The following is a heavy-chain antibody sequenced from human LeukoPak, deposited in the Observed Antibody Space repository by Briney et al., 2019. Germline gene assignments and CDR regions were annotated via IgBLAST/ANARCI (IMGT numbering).Heavy chain of an antibody. D-gene: IGHD2-15*01. CDR2: FVPSDSYT. J-gene: IGHJ5*02. CDR1: GYSFTSYW. CDR3: AREPIVVVVAATHWFDP. V-gene: IGHV5-10-1*01. Sequence: GESLRISCKGSGYSFTSYWISWVRQMPGKGLEWMGRFVPSDSYTNYSPSFQGHVTISADKSISTAYLQWSSLKASDTAMYYCAREPIVVVVAATHWFDPWGQGTLVTVSS.